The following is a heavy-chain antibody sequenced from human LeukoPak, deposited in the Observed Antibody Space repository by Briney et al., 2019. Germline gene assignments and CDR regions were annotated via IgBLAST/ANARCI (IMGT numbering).Heavy chain of an antibody. CDR3: ARSLGSSSDVDY. D-gene: IGHD6-6*01. J-gene: IGHJ4*02. Sequence: SETLSLTCTVSGGSISSYYWSWIRQPPGKGLEWIGYIYYSGSTNYNPSLKSRVTISVDTSKNQFSLKLSSVTAADTAVYYCARSLGSSSDVDYWGQGTLVTVSS. CDR2: IYYSGST. CDR1: GGSISSYY. V-gene: IGHV4-59*01.